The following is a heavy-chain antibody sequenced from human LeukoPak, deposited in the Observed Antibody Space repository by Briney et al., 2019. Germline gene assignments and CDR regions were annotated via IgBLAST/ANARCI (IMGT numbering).Heavy chain of an antibody. J-gene: IGHJ5*02. D-gene: IGHD3-3*01. CDR1: GGSISTSY. CDR2: IFYSGST. CDR3: ARVPSRTYYDFWSGYYTDWFDP. V-gene: IGHV4-59*01. Sequence: SETLSLTCTVSGGSISTSYWSWIRQSPGKGLEWIGYIFYSGSTNYNPSLKSRVTISVDTSKNQFSLKLSSVTAADTAVYYCARVPSRTYYDFWSGYYTDWFDPWGQGTLVTVSS.